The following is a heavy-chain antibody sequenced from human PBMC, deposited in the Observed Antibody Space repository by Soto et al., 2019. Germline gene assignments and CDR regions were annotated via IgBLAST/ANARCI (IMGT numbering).Heavy chain of an antibody. CDR2: ITTTGDT. CDR3: ARIYGDPYYYYYMDV. J-gene: IGHJ6*03. CDR1: GFIFSSYD. Sequence: PGGSLRLSCAASGFIFSSYDVHWVRQAPGKGLEWVSVITTTGDTYYAASVKGRFTISRENAENSLYLQMNSLRSDDTAVYYCARIYGDPYYYYYMDVWGKGTTVTVSS. V-gene: IGHV3-13*01. D-gene: IGHD4-17*01.